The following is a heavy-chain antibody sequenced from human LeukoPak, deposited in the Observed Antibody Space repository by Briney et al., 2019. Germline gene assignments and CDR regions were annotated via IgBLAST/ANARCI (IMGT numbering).Heavy chain of an antibody. V-gene: IGHV1-69*04. CDR3: ARGDTAVDY. Sequence: ASVKVSCKASGGTFSSYAISWVRQAPGQGLEWMGRIIPISGIANYAQKFQGRVTITADKSTSTAYMELSSLRSEDTAVYYCARGDTAVDYWGQGTLVTVSS. CDR1: GGTFSSYA. D-gene: IGHD5-18*01. J-gene: IGHJ4*02. CDR2: IIPISGIA.